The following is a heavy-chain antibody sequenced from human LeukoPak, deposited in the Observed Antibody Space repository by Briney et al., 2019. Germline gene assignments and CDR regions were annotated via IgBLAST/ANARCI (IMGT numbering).Heavy chain of an antibody. CDR2: IRSKANSYAT. V-gene: IGHV3-73*01. CDR3: TSPSGRGVQNWFDP. D-gene: IGHD3-10*01. J-gene: IGHJ5*02. CDR1: GFTFSGSA. Sequence: GGSLRLSCAASGFTFSGSAMHWVRQASGKGLEWVGRIRSKANSYATANAASVKGRFTISRDDSKNTAYLQMNSLKTEDTAVYYCTSPSGRGVQNWFDPWGQGTLVTVSS.